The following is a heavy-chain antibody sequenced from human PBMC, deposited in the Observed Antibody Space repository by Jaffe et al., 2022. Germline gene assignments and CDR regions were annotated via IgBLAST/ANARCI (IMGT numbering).Heavy chain of an antibody. CDR3: ARVPGSDLAYCGGDCYFFDY. D-gene: IGHD2-21*02. V-gene: IGHV4-4*02. CDR1: GGSISSSNW. Sequence: QVQLQESGPGLVKPSGTLSLTCAVSGGSISSSNWWSWIRQPPGKGLEWIGEIYHSGSTNYNPSLKSRVTISVDKSKNQFSLKLSSVTAADTAVYYCARVPGSDLAYCGGDCYFFDYWGQGTLVTVSS. CDR2: IYHSGST. J-gene: IGHJ4*02.